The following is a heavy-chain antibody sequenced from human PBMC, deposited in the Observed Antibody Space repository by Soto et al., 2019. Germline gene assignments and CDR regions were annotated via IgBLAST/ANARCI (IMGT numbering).Heavy chain of an antibody. J-gene: IGHJ3*02. CDR1: GFSLTTSKVG. CDR3: AHTFPPAFDI. V-gene: IGHV2-5*02. CDR2: IYWDDDK. Sequence: QITLKESGPTLVKPTQTLTLTCTFSGFSLTTSKVGVGWIRQPPGKALEWLALIYWDDDKRYSPSLNNMLTITKDTPKNPVVLTMTNMDPVDTATYYCAHTFPPAFDIWGQGTMVTVSS.